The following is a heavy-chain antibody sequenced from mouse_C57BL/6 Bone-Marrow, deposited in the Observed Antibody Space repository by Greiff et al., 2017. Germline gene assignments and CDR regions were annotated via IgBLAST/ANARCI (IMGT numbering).Heavy chain of an antibody. CDR2: IFPGSGST. V-gene: IGHV1-55*01. D-gene: IGHD3-3*01. CDR1: GYTFTSYW. Sequence: QVQLQQPGAELVKPGASVTMSCTASGYTFTSYWITWVKQRPGQGLEWIGVIFPGSGSTNYNEKFKSKATLTVDTSSRTAYMQLSSLTSEDSAVYYCARLGTGDYFDYWGQGTTLTVSS. CDR3: ARLGTGDYFDY. J-gene: IGHJ2*01.